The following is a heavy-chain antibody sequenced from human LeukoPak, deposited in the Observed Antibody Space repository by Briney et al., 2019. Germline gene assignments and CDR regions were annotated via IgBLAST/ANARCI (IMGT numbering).Heavy chain of an antibody. J-gene: IGHJ4*02. D-gene: IGHD6-6*01. CDR3: VRDHSSSSFDY. CDR1: GFTFTSYW. Sequence: GGSLRLSCAACGFTFTSYWMSWVRQASGKGLEGVANIKQDGSEKYYVDSVKGRFTISRDNAKNSLYLQMNSLRAEDTAVYYCVRDHSSSSFDYWGQGTLVTVSS. V-gene: IGHV3-7*01. CDR2: IKQDGSEK.